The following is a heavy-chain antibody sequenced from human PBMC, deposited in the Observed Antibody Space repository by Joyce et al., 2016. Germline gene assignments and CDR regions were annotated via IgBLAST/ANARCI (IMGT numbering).Heavy chain of an antibody. CDR2: IYSGGGT. CDR3: GTSDCRGDCRKLDY. J-gene: IGHJ4*02. V-gene: IGHV3-66*01. CDR1: GFTVSSHY. Sequence: EVQLVESGGALVQPGGSLKLSCAASGFTVSSHYMSWVRQAPGKGLEWVSVIYSGGGTYYADAVKGRFTSSRDYSNNMVFLQMNSLTAEDTALYYCGTSDCRGDCRKLDYWGQGTLVTVSS. D-gene: IGHD2-21*02.